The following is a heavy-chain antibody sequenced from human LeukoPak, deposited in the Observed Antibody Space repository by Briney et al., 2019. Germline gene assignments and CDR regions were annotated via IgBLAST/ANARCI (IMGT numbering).Heavy chain of an antibody. CDR2: ISAYNGNT. J-gene: IGHJ4*02. CDR3: AREVAASIGFDY. V-gene: IGHV1-18*01. Sequence: ASVKVSCKASGYTFTSYGITWVRQAPGQGLEWMGWISAYNGNTNYAQNLQGRVTMTTDTSTSTAYMGLRSLRSDDTAVYYCAREVAASIGFDYWGQGTLVTVSS. CDR1: GYTFTSYG. D-gene: IGHD6-13*01.